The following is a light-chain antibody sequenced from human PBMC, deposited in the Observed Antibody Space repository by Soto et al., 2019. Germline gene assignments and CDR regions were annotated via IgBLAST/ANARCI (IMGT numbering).Light chain of an antibody. CDR2: GAS. CDR1: QSVSSN. CDR3: QQYNNWPPGKST. J-gene: IGKJ2*01. Sequence: EIMMTQSPATLSVSPGERATLSCRASQSVSSNLAWYQQKPGQAPRLLIYGASTRATGIPARFSGSGSGTEFTLTISSLQSEAFAVYYCQQYNNWPPGKSTFGQGTKLEIK. V-gene: IGKV3-15*01.